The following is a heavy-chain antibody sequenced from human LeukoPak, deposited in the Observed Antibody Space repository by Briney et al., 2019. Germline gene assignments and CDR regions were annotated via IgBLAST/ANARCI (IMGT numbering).Heavy chain of an antibody. V-gene: IGHV4-38-2*02. J-gene: IGHJ4*02. CDR1: GYSISSGYY. Sequence: SETLSLTCTVSGYSISSGYYWGWIRQPPGKGLEWIGSIYHSGSTYYNHFNSSLKSRVTISIDTSKNQFSLRLTSVTAADTAVYFCATLVSTRYYFDYWGQGTLVTVSS. CDR2: IYHSGST. CDR3: ATLVSTRYYFDY. D-gene: IGHD5/OR15-5a*01.